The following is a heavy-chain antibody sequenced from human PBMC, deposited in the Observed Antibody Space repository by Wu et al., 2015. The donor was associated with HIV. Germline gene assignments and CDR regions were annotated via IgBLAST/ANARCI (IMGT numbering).Heavy chain of an antibody. CDR3: ARGTMYDFWTGSQFDY. CDR1: GYIFTGYY. CDR2: IDPNTGAT. J-gene: IGHJ4*02. D-gene: IGHD3-3*01. V-gene: IGHV1-2*02. Sequence: QVHLLQSGAEVRKPGASVKISCKSSGYIFTGYYLHWVRQAPGQGLQWVGYIDPNTGATKYAQRFLDRVTMARDTSIRTAYMEVSRLGSDDTAVYYCARGTMYDFWTGSQFDYVGPGNPGHRSPQ.